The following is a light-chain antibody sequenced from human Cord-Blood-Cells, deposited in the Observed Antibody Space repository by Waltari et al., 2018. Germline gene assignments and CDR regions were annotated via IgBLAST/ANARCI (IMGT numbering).Light chain of an antibody. CDR2: AAS. CDR1: QSISSY. Sequence: DIKMTQPPSSLSASVGERVTITCRASQSISSYLNWYQQKPGKAPKLLIYAASTLQSGVPSRFSGSGSGTDFTLTISSLQPEDFATYYCQQSYSTPPYSFGQGTKLEIK. J-gene: IGKJ2*03. V-gene: IGKV1-39*01. CDR3: QQSYSTPPYS.